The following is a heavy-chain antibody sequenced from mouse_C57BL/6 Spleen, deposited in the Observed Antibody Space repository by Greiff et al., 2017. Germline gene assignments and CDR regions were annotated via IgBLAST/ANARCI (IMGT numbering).Heavy chain of an antibody. CDR2: IYPGDGDT. D-gene: IGHD2-1*01. Sequence: LVESGAELVKPGASVKISCKASGYAFSSYWMNWVKQRPGKGLEWIGQIYPGDGDTNYNGKFKGKATLTADKSSSTAYMQLSSLTSEDSAVYFCAREGDYYGNPYAMDYWGQGTSVTVSS. CDR1: GYAFSSYW. V-gene: IGHV1-80*01. CDR3: AREGDYYGNPYAMDY. J-gene: IGHJ4*01.